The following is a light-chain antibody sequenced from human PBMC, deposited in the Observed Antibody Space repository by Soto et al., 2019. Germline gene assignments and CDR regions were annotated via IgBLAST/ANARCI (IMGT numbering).Light chain of an antibody. J-gene: IGLJ3*02. Sequence: QSVLTQPASVSGSPGQSITISCTGTSSDVGAYNYVSWYQQHPDKAPKLMIYEVSNRPSGLSNRFSGSKSGNTASLTISGLQAEDEAYYYCASYTSSTSWVFGGGTQLTVL. CDR2: EVS. V-gene: IGLV2-14*01. CDR3: ASYTSSTSWV. CDR1: SSDVGAYNY.